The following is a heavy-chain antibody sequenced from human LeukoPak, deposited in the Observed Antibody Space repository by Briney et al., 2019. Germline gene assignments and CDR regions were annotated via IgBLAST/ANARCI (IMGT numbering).Heavy chain of an antibody. CDR1: GGSIISYY. J-gene: IGHJ4*02. Sequence: SATLSLPSTVAGGSIISYYWSWRRQPPGGGGEGSGGVYYNGNTNYNPSLKSRLTMSVATSKNQFSLNLSSVTAADTAVYYCARSYSSSWIDYWGQGTLVTVSS. CDR2: VYYNGNT. V-gene: IGHV4-59*01. CDR3: ARSYSSSWIDY. D-gene: IGHD6-13*01.